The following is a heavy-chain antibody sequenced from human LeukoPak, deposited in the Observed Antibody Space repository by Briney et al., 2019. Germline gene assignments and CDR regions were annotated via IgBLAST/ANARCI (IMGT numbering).Heavy chain of an antibody. CDR2: IYTSGST. D-gene: IGHD4-17*01. Sequence: SETLSLTCTVSGGSISSYYWSWIRQPAGKGLEWIGRIYTSGSTYYNPSLKSRVTISVDTSKNQFSLKLSSVTAADTAVYYCARRTVMFPYDYWGQGTLVTVSS. CDR3: ARRTVMFPYDY. V-gene: IGHV4-4*07. J-gene: IGHJ4*02. CDR1: GGSISSYY.